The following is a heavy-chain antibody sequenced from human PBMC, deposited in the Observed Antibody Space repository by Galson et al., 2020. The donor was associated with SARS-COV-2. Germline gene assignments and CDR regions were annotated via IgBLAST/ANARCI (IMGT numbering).Heavy chain of an antibody. CDR1: GGSISSGGYY. J-gene: IGHJ3*02. Sequence: ETLETLSLTCTVSGGSISSGGYYWSWIRQHPGKGLEWIGYIYYSGSTYYNPSLKSRVTISVDTSKNQFSLKLSSVTAADTAVYYCARDPIPDYGDYQDAFDIWGQGTMVTVSS. V-gene: IGHV4-31*03. CDR3: ARDPIPDYGDYQDAFDI. CDR2: IYYSGST. D-gene: IGHD4-17*01.